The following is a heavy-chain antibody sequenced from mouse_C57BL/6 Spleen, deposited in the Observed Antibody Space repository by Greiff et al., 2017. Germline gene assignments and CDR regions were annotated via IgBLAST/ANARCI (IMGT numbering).Heavy chain of an antibody. D-gene: IGHD2-4*01. CDR3: AREGAYYDYDY. V-gene: IGHV5-16*01. CDR1: GFTFSDYY. Sequence: EVMLVESEGGLVQPGSSMKLSCTASGFTFSDYYMAWVRQVPEKGLEWVANINYDGSSTYYLDSLKSRFIISRDNAKNILYLQMSSLKSEDTATYYCAREGAYYDYDYWGQGTTLTVSS. J-gene: IGHJ2*01. CDR2: INYDGSST.